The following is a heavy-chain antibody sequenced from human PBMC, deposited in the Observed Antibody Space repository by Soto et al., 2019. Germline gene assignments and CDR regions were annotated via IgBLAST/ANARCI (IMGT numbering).Heavy chain of an antibody. D-gene: IGHD3-16*01. V-gene: IGHV4-34*01. CDR2: INDSGST. Sequence: SETLSLTSAESGGSFRGYFWSWIRQSPDKGLEWIGEINDSGSTYYNPSFKSRLTISVDTSKSQISLTLTSVTAADSAVYYCQGGDFWGQGTRVTVSS. J-gene: IGHJ4*02. CDR1: GGSFRGYF. CDR3: QGGDF.